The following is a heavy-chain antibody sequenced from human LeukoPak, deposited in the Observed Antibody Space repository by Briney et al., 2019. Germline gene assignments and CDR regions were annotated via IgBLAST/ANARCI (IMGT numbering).Heavy chain of an antibody. CDR2: ISSSSSYI. CDR1: GFTFGSYS. Sequence: PGGSLRLSCAASGFTFGSYSMNWVRQAPGKGLEWVSSISSSSSYIYYADSVKGRFTISRDNAKNSLYLQMNSLRAEDTAVYYCARGSLTTVTLIDYWGQGTLVTVSS. V-gene: IGHV3-21*01. D-gene: IGHD4-17*01. J-gene: IGHJ4*02. CDR3: ARGSLTTVTLIDY.